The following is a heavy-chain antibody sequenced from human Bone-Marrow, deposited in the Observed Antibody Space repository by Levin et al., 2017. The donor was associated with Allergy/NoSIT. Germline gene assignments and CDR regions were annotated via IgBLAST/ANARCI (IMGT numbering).Heavy chain of an antibody. Sequence: GESLKISCKASGYTFTGDYIHWVRQAPGQGLEWMGWINPKSGGTNYAQKFQGRVTMTRDTSISTAYMELSRLTSDDTAVYYCARSPLYNNDVDYWGQGTLVTVSS. V-gene: IGHV1-2*02. D-gene: IGHD4-11*01. CDR1: GYTFTGDY. J-gene: IGHJ4*02. CDR3: ARSPLYNNDVDY. CDR2: INPKSGGT.